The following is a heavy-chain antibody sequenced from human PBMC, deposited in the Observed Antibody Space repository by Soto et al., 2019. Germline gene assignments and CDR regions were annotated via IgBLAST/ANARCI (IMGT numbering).Heavy chain of an antibody. CDR2: IYYSGST. CDR3: ARDVRGYGYDYYYGMDV. J-gene: IGHJ6*02. Sequence: QVQLQESGPGLVKPSETLSLTCTVSGGSISSYYWSWIRQPPGKGLEWIGYIYYSGSTNYNPSLKSRVTISVDTSKNQFSLKLSSVTAADTAVYYCARDVRGYGYDYYYGMDVWGQGTTFTVSS. V-gene: IGHV4-59*01. CDR1: GGSISSYY. D-gene: IGHD3-16*01.